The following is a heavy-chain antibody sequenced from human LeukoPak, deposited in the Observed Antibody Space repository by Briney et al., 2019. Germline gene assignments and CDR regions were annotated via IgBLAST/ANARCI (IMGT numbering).Heavy chain of an antibody. V-gene: IGHV3-30*14. CDR3: AREPYDYGDYDSVGAFDI. CDR2: ISYDGSNK. CDR1: GFTFSSYA. Sequence: GRSLRLSCAASGFTFSSYAMHWVRQAPGKGLEWVAVISYDGSNKYYADSVKGRFTISRDNSKNTLYLQMNSLRAEDTAVYYCAREPYDYGDYDSVGAFDIWGQGTMVTVSS. D-gene: IGHD4-17*01. J-gene: IGHJ3*02.